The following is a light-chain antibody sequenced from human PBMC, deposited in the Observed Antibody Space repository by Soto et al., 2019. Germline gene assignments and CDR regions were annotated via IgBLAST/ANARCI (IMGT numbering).Light chain of an antibody. Sequence: DIQMPQSPSSLSASLGDRVTITCQASQDISNYLNWYQQKPGKAPKLLIYDASNLETGVPSRFSGSGSGTDFTFTISSLQPEDIATYYCQQYDNPALTFGGGTKVEIK. CDR1: QDISNY. CDR2: DAS. V-gene: IGKV1-33*01. J-gene: IGKJ4*01. CDR3: QQYDNPALT.